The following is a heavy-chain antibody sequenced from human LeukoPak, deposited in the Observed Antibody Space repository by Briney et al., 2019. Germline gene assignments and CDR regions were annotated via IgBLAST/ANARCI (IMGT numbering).Heavy chain of an antibody. Sequence: PGGSLRLSCVASGFTFSSYWMHWVRQAPGRGLVWVSRINSDGSSTSYADSVKGRFTISRDNAKNTLYLQMNSLRAEDTAVYYYARVLSGGDRSLDYWGQGTLVTVSS. V-gene: IGHV3-74*01. CDR1: GFTFSSYW. D-gene: IGHD2-21*02. CDR2: INSDGSST. CDR3: ARVLSGGDRSLDY. J-gene: IGHJ4*02.